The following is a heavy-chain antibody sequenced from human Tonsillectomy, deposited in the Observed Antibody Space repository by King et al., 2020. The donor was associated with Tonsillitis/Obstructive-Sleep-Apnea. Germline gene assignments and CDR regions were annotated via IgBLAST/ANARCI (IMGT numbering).Heavy chain of an antibody. J-gene: IGHJ6*03. D-gene: IGHD4-17*01. Sequence: VQLVESGGGLVQPGRSLRLSCAASGFTFDDYVMHWVRQAPGKGLEWVSGISWNSGRIGYADSVKGRFTISRDNARNSLYLQMNSLRAEDTALYYCAKDMSPGDYPYYYYYRDVWGKRATITVSS. CDR2: ISWNSGRI. CDR3: AKDMSPGDYPYYYYYRDV. V-gene: IGHV3-9*01. CDR1: GFTFDDYV.